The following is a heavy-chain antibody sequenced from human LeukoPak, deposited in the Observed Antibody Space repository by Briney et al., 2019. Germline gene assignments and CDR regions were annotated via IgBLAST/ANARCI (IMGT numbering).Heavy chain of an antibody. V-gene: IGHV4-61*01. J-gene: IGHJ3*02. D-gene: IGHD4-17*01. Sequence: SETLSLTCTVSGGSVSSGSYYWSWIRQPPGKGLEWIGYIYYSGSTNYNPSLKSRVTISVDTSKNQFSLKLSSVTAADTAVYYCARFGRVTTDAPSAFDIWGQGTMVTVSS. CDR2: IYYSGST. CDR3: ARFGRVTTDAPSAFDI. CDR1: GGSVSSGSYY.